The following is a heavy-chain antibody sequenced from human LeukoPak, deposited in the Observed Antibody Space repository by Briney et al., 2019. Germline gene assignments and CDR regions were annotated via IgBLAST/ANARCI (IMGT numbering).Heavy chain of an antibody. V-gene: IGHV3-21*01. Sequence: GGSLRLSCAASGFTFSSYSMNWVRQAPGKGLEWVSSISSSSSYIYYADSVKGRFTISRDNAKNSLYLQMNSLRAEDTAVYYCARDDGSYSRSPGFDYWGQGNLVTVSS. CDR1: GFTFSSYS. D-gene: IGHD1-26*01. CDR2: ISSSSSYI. J-gene: IGHJ4*02. CDR3: ARDDGSYSRSPGFDY.